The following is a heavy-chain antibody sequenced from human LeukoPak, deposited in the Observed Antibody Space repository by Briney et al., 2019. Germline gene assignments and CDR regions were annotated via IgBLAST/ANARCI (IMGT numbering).Heavy chain of an antibody. D-gene: IGHD6-6*01. CDR1: GYTFTGYY. V-gene: IGHV1-2*02. J-gene: IGHJ4*02. CDR2: INPNSGGT. CDR3: ARGLYSSSSVPGY. Sequence: WASVKVSCKASGYTFTGYYMHWVRQAPGQGLEWMGWINPNSGGTNYAQKFQGRVTMTRDTSISTAYMELSRLRSDDTAVYYCARGLYSSSSVPGYWGQGILVTVSS.